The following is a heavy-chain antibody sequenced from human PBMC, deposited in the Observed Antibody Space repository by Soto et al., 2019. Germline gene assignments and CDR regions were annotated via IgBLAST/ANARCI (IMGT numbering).Heavy chain of an antibody. Sequence: SETLSLTCAVYGGSFSGYYWSWIRQPPGKGLEWIGEINHSGSTNYNPSLKSRITISVDTSKNQFSLKLSSVTAADTAVYYCARRRSGWNFGGYMDVWGKGTTVTVSS. V-gene: IGHV4-34*01. CDR1: GGSFSGYY. D-gene: IGHD6-19*01. CDR3: ARRRSGWNFGGYMDV. CDR2: INHSGST. J-gene: IGHJ6*03.